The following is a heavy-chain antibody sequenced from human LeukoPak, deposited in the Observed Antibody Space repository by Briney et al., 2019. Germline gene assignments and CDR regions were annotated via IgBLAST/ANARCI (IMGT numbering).Heavy chain of an antibody. CDR1: GLTFSRYW. J-gene: IGHJ5*02. CDR2: INSDGSAT. V-gene: IGHV3-74*03. D-gene: IGHD4/OR15-4a*01. Sequence: GGSPRLSLEPAGLTFSRYWMHWVRQAPGKGLMWVSRINSDGSATTYADFVKGRFTISRDNAKNTVYLQMNSLRVDDTAIYYCERDYGAWGQGTLVTVSP. CDR3: ERDYGA.